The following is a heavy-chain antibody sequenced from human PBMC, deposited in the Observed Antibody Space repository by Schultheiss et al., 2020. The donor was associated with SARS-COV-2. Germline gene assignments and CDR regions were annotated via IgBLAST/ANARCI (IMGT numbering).Heavy chain of an antibody. Sequence: SETLSLTCTVSGGSISSYYWSLIRQPPGKGLEWIGYIYYSGSTNYNPSLKSRVTISVDTSKNQFSLKLSSVTAADTAVYYCARVGYDYGMDVWGQGTTVTVSS. CDR2: IYYSGST. CDR3: ARVGYDYGMDV. CDR1: GGSISSYY. J-gene: IGHJ6*02. V-gene: IGHV4-59*08. D-gene: IGHD2-15*01.